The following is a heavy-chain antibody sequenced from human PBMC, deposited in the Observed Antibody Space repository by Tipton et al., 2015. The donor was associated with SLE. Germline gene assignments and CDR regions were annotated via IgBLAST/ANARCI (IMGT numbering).Heavy chain of an antibody. Sequence: TLSLTCTVSGGSINGYYWSWFRQPPGKGMEWIAFIYSTGSTNYNPSLKSRVTISVDASKNQFSLKVTSVTSADTALYYCARQPSNTATFDIWGQGTLVTVSS. CDR2: IYSTGST. J-gene: IGHJ3*02. CDR3: ARQPSNTATFDI. CDR1: GGSINGYY. V-gene: IGHV4-59*07. D-gene: IGHD1-14*01.